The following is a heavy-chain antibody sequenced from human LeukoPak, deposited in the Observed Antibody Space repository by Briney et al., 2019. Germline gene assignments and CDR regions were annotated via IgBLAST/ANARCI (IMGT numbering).Heavy chain of an antibody. Sequence: GGSLRLSCAASGFTVSSNYMSWVRQAPGKGLEWVSVIYSGGSTYYADSVKGRFTISRDNSKNTLYLQMNSLRAEDTAVYYCANFLKARAARPEFDYWGQGTLVTVSS. J-gene: IGHJ4*02. CDR1: GFTVSSNY. CDR3: ANFLKARAARPEFDY. CDR2: IYSGGST. V-gene: IGHV3-53*01. D-gene: IGHD6-6*01.